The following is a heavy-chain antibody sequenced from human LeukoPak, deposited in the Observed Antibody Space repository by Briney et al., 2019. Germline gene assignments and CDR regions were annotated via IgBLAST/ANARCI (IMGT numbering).Heavy chain of an antibody. Sequence: GRSLRLSCAASGFTFVDYAMHWVRQAPGKGLEWVSGISWDSGSIGYADSVKGRFTISRDNAKKSLYLQMNSLRAEDTALYYCAKDLYGDQGRTFDYWGQGTLVTVSS. V-gene: IGHV3-9*01. D-gene: IGHD4-17*01. CDR3: AKDLYGDQGRTFDY. CDR2: ISWDSGSI. J-gene: IGHJ4*02. CDR1: GFTFVDYA.